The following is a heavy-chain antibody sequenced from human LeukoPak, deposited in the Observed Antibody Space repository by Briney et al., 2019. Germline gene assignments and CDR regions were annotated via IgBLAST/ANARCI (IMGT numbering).Heavy chain of an antibody. J-gene: IGHJ4*02. Sequence: PSEALFLTCTDSGGSISSYYLNWIRQPAGKGLEWIGRIYSSGSTDYNPSLKSRVTMSVDTSKNQFSLNLSSVTAADSAVYYCARARGRLLLIDYWGQGTLVTVSS. CDR2: IYSSGST. CDR3: ARARGRLLLIDY. D-gene: IGHD2-15*01. CDR1: GGSISSYY. V-gene: IGHV4-4*07.